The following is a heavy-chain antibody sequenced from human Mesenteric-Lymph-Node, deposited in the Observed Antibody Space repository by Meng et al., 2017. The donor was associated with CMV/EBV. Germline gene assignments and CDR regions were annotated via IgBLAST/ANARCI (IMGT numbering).Heavy chain of an antibody. J-gene: IGHJ5*02. CDR2: IYYSGST. CDR1: GGSFSGYY. Sequence: LRLSCAVYGGSFSGYYWSWIRQPPGKGLEWIGYIYYSGSTYYNPSLKSRVTISVDTSKNQFSLKLSSVTAADTAVYYCARDVKVVPAAIGPWFDPWGQGTLVTVSS. D-gene: IGHD2-2*02. CDR3: ARDVKVVPAAIGPWFDP. V-gene: IGHV4-34*09.